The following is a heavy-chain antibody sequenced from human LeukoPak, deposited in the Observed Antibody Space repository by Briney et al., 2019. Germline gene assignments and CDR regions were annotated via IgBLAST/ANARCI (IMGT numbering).Heavy chain of an antibody. Sequence: GSLRLSCAASGFTFSSFTMTWVRQAPGQGLEWVSSISSSSSYIYYADSVKGRFTISRDNAKTSVYLQMNSLRAEDTAVYYCAREDYYDTSGYPYYFDYWGQGTLVTVSS. J-gene: IGHJ4*02. CDR1: GFTFSSFT. CDR3: AREDYYDTSGYPYYFDY. D-gene: IGHD3-22*01. V-gene: IGHV3-21*01. CDR2: ISSSSSYI.